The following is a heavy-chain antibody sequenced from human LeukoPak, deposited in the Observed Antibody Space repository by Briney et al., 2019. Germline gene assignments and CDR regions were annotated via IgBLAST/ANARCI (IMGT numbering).Heavy chain of an antibody. D-gene: IGHD6-19*01. V-gene: IGHV4-39*07. CDR3: ARAIAVAGPFDY. CDR1: GGSISSNSDY. CDR2: IHYSGTT. J-gene: IGHJ4*02. Sequence: SETLSLTCGVSGGSISSNSDYWAWIRQPPRKGLEWIGNIHYSGTTYYNPSLEGRVTMSVDTSKNQFSLKMTSVTAADTAIYYCARAIAVAGPFDYWGQGILVTVSS.